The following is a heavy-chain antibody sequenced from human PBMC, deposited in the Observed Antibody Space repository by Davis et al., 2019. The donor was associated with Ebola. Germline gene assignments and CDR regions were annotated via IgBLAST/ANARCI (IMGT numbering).Heavy chain of an antibody. CDR1: GDSVSSGNYF. Sequence: SETLSLTCTVSGDSVSSGNYFWNWIRQPPGKGLEWIGSIYYSGSTYYNPSLKSRVTISVDTSKNQFSLKLSSVTAADTAVYYCASNGADYWGQGTLVTVSS. J-gene: IGHJ4*02. D-gene: IGHD1-26*01. CDR3: ASNGADY. CDR2: IYYSGST. V-gene: IGHV4-39*01.